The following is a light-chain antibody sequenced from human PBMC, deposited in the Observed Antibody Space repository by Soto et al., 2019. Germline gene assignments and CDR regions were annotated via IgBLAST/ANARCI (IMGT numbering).Light chain of an antibody. V-gene: IGKV1-39*01. CDR3: QHSSRTPPT. CDR1: QYIGNY. CDR2: PAS. Sequence: DIQMTQSPSSLSASVGDRVTITCRASQYIGNYLNWYQQRPGKASKLLFYPASNLHSGVPSRFSGSGSGTDFTLTISSLQPEDVATYYCQHSSRTPPTFGGGAEVEIK. J-gene: IGKJ4*01.